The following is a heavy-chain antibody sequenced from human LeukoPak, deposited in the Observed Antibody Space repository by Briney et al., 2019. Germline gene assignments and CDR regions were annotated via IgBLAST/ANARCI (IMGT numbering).Heavy chain of an antibody. CDR2: IYTSGST. J-gene: IGHJ4*02. V-gene: IGHV4-4*07. CDR3: ARGGYYGSGSLINY. D-gene: IGHD3-10*01. CDR1: GGSISSYY. Sequence: SETLSLTCTVSGGSISSYYWSWIRQPAGKGLEWIGRIYTSGSTNYNPSLKSRVTMSVDTSKNQFSLKLSSVTAADTAVYYCARGGYYGSGSLINYWGQGTLVTVSS.